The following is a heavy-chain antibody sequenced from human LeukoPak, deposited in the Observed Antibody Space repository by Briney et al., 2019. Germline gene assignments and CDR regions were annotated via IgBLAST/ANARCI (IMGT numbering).Heavy chain of an antibody. CDR2: TYYSGST. Sequence: SETLSLTCTVSGGSISSGGYYWSWIRQHPGKGLEWIGYTYYSGSTYYNPSLKSRVTISVDTSKNQFSLKLSSVTAADTAVYYCARAALPAYSFDYWGQGTLVTVSS. V-gene: IGHV4-31*03. CDR3: ARAALPAYSFDY. D-gene: IGHD2-2*01. J-gene: IGHJ4*02. CDR1: GGSISSGGYY.